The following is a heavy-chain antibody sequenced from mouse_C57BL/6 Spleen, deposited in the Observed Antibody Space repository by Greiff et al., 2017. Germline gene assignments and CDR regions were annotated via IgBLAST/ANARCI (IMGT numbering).Heavy chain of an antibody. D-gene: IGHD4-1*01. V-gene: IGHV5-9*01. CDR1: GFTFSSYT. J-gene: IGHJ1*03. Sequence: DVQLVESGGGLVKPGGSLKLSCAASGFTFSSYTMSWVRQTPEKRLEWVATISGGGGNTYYPDSVKGRFTISRDNAKNTLYLQMSSLRSEDTALYYCARQDWDWYFDVWGTGTTVTVSS. CDR2: ISGGGGNT. CDR3: ARQDWDWYFDV.